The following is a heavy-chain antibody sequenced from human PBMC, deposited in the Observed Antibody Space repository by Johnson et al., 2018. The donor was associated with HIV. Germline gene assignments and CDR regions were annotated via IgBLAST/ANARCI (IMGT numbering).Heavy chain of an antibody. CDR2: INWNGAIT. Sequence: VQLVESGGGVVQPGGSLRLSCEGFGFIFDDYDLSWVRKAPGKGLEWVSGINWNGAITGHVDSVKGRCTISRDNTKNSLYLQMNNLRAEDTAVYYCVRRFYDSSAFDIWGQGTLVTVSS. D-gene: IGHD3-22*01. V-gene: IGHV3-20*04. J-gene: IGHJ3*02. CDR3: VRRFYDSSAFDI. CDR1: GFIFDDYD.